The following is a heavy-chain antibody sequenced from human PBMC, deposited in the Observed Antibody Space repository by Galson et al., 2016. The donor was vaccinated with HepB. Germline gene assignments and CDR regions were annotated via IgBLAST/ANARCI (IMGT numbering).Heavy chain of an antibody. CDR3: AGEGRGGFDN. J-gene: IGHJ4*02. D-gene: IGHD3-16*01. Sequence: SLRLSCAASGFTFSSXXMSXXXLAXXKGLXXVAXXXQDXXXKXXVDSXXGRFTISRDNAKSSLXLQVNSLRAEDTAVYFCAGEGRGGFDNWGQGTLVTVSS. V-gene: IGHV3-7*01. CDR2: XXQDXXXK. CDR1: GFTFSSXX.